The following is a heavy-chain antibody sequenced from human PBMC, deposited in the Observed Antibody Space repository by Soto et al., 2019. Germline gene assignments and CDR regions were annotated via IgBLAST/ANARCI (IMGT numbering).Heavy chain of an antibody. J-gene: IGHJ5*02. CDR1: GFTFSAYD. CDR2: IGTQHDT. CDR3: ARQASYWHGGGGWFDP. Sequence: EVQLVEPGGGLVQPGGSLRLSCAASGFTFSAYDMHWVRQATGKGLEWVSAIGTQHDTYYPDSVKGRFTISRENAKNSLYLKMNSLRAGDTAVYYCARQASYWHGGGGWFDPWGQGTLVTVSS. D-gene: IGHD2-8*02. V-gene: IGHV3-13*01.